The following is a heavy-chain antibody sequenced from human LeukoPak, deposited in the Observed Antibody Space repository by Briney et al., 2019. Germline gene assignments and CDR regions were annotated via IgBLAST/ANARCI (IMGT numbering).Heavy chain of an antibody. Sequence: GGTLRLSCAASGFTYSRDFMHWIRQAPAEGLMWVSQISGDETYTNYADSVKGRFTISRDNAKNTLYLEIDSLRAEGRAIYYCVREDNAFNIWGQGTLVTVSS. CDR3: VREDNAFNI. V-gene: IGHV3-74*01. J-gene: IGHJ3*02. CDR1: GFTYSRDF. CDR2: ISGDETYT.